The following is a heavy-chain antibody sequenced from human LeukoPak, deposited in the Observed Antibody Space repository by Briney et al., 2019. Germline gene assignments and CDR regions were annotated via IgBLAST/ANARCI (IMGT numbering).Heavy chain of an antibody. D-gene: IGHD3-10*01. CDR3: IRSRSGSYGYFDY. Sequence: GGSLRLSCAASGFTFSNYWMHWVRQAPGKVLVWVSRISPDGSSTSYGDSVKGRFTISRDNAKNTVYLQMNSLRAEDTAVYYCIRSRSGSYGYFDYWGQGTLVTVSS. CDR1: GFTFSNYW. V-gene: IGHV3-74*01. J-gene: IGHJ4*02. CDR2: ISPDGSST.